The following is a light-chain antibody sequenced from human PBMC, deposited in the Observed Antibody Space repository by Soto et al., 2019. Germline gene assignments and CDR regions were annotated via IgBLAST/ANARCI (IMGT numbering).Light chain of an antibody. Sequence: DIQMTQSPSTLSASVADRVTITCRASQSISVWLAWYQQKAGKAPNLLIYKASRLESGVPSRFSGSGSETEFTLTISGLQPGDSATYYCQQYNSYSPTFGQGTKVDIK. CDR2: KAS. CDR3: QQYNSYSPT. CDR1: QSISVW. J-gene: IGKJ1*01. V-gene: IGKV1-5*03.